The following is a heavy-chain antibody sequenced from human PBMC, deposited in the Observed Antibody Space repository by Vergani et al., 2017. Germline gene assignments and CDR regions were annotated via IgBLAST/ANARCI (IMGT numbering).Heavy chain of an antibody. V-gene: IGHV1-18*01. CDR3: AKVGRSEVAGTFGAFDI. CDR1: GYTFSTYG. Sequence: QVRLVQSGAEVKKPGASVKVSCKASGYTFSTYGISWVRQAPGQGLEWMGWISAYNGNTNYPEKFQGRLTMTTDTSTRTAYMELRSLRSDDTAVYYCAKVGRSEVAGTFGAFDIWGQGTMVTVSS. CDR2: ISAYNGNT. J-gene: IGHJ3*02. D-gene: IGHD6-19*01.